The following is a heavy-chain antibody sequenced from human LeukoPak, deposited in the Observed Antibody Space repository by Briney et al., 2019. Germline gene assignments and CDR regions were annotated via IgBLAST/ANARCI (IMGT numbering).Heavy chain of an antibody. CDR2: ISGSGGST. CDR1: GFTFSSYA. CDR3: ARGQWLVTSSFDS. J-gene: IGHJ4*02. D-gene: IGHD6-19*01. Sequence: GGSLRLSCAASGFTFSSYAMSWVRQAPGKGLEWLSIISGSGGSTYYADSVKDRFTVSRDNSKITLYLQMSSLRAEDTALYYCARGQWLVTSSFDSWGQGTLVTVSS. V-gene: IGHV3-23*01.